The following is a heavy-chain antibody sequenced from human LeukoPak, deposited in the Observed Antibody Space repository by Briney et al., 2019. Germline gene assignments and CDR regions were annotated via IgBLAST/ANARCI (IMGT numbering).Heavy chain of an antibody. Sequence: ASVKVSRKTSGYTFTTYGISWVRQAPGQGLEWMGWISPYNGNTNYAQKLQGRVTVTTDTSTSTAYMELSSLRSEDTAVYYCARERGYYYDSSGYFYYFDYWGQGTLVTVSS. CDR3: ARERGYYYDSSGYFYYFDY. J-gene: IGHJ4*02. CDR2: ISPYNGNT. CDR1: GYTFTTYG. V-gene: IGHV1-18*01. D-gene: IGHD3-22*01.